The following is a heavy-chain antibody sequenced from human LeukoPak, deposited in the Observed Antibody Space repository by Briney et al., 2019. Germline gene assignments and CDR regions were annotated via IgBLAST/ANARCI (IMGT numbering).Heavy chain of an antibody. Sequence: GRSLRLSCAASGFTFSSYAMSWVRQAPGKGLEWVSAISGSGGSTYYADSVKGRFTISRDNSKNTLYLQMNSLRAEDTAVYYCAKAVYYYYGMDVWGQGTTVTVSS. CDR2: ISGSGGST. J-gene: IGHJ6*02. V-gene: IGHV3-23*01. CDR1: GFTFSSYA. CDR3: AKAVYYYYGMDV.